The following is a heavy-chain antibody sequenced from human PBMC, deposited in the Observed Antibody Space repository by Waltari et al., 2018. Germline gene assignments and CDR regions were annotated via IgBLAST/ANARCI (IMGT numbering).Heavy chain of an antibody. D-gene: IGHD6-19*01. V-gene: IGHV4-59*01. CDR3: ARVGAPSSGFQRSQPFDY. CDR1: GGSITSYY. J-gene: IGHJ4*02. CDR2: IYYSGST. Sequence: QVQLQESGPGLVKPSETLSLTCTVSGGSITSYYWSWIRQSPGKGLEWIGYIYYSGSTSSNPARKRRRTMSVDRANNQFSLTRTSMTAADTAVYYCARVGAPSSGFQRSQPFDYWGQGTLVTVSS.